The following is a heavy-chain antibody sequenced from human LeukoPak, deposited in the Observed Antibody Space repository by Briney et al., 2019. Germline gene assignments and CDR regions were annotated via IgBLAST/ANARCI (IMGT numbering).Heavy chain of an antibody. J-gene: IGHJ4*02. Sequence: SETLSLTCTVSGGSISSYYWSWIRQPPGKGLEWIGYIYYSGSTNYNPSLESRVTISVDTSKNQFSLKLSSVTAADTAVCYCASTNFVSGSFRYWGQGTLVTVSS. CDR2: IYYSGST. CDR3: ASTNFVSGSFRY. D-gene: IGHD3-16*02. CDR1: GGSISSYY. V-gene: IGHV4-59*01.